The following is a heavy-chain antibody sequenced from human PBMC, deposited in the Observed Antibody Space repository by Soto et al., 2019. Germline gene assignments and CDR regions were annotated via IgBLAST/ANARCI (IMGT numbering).Heavy chain of an antibody. D-gene: IGHD6-13*01. CDR1: GYTFTSYG. Sequence: GASVKVSCKASGYTFTSYGISWVRQAPGQGLEWMGWISAYNGNTNYAQKLQGRVTMTTDTSTSTAYMELRSLRSDDTAVYYCATSPPELYSSSWSGYYYYYGMDVSGQGTTVTVSS. CDR3: ATSPPELYSSSWSGYYYYYGMDV. V-gene: IGHV1-18*01. CDR2: ISAYNGNT. J-gene: IGHJ6*02.